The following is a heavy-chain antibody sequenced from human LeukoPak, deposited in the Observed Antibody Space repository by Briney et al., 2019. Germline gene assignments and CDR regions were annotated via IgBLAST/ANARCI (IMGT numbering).Heavy chain of an antibody. CDR3: ARGLSGYYYGSGSSSGLLN. CDR1: GGSISSHY. J-gene: IGHJ4*02. V-gene: IGHV4-34*01. D-gene: IGHD3-10*01. Sequence: SETLSLTCTVSGGSISSHYWSWIRQPPGKGLEWIGEINHSGSTNYNPSLKSRVTISVDTSKNQFSLKLSSVTAADTAVYYCARGLSGYYYGSGSSSGLLNWGQGTLVTVSS. CDR2: INHSGST.